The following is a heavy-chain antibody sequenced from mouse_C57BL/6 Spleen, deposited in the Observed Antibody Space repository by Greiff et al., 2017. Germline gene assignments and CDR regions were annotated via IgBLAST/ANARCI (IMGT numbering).Heavy chain of an antibody. CDR2: IYPGSGNT. J-gene: IGHJ4*01. CDR1: GYSFTSYY. Sequence: QVQLKQSGPELVKPGASVKISCKASGYSFTSYYIHWVKQRPGQGLEWIGWIYPGSGNTKYNEKFKGKATLTADTSSSTAYMQLSSLTSEDSAVYYCAGGDYYAMDYWGQGTSVTVSS. V-gene: IGHV1-66*01. CDR3: AGGDYYAMDY.